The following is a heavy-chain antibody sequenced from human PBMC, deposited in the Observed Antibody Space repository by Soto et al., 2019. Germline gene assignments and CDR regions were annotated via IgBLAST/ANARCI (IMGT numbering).Heavy chain of an antibody. CDR3: ATSRPYCTNGVCYVFPLDY. Sequence: ASVKVSCKVSGYTLTELSMHWVRQAPGKGLEWMGGFDPEDGETIYAQKFQGRVTMTEDTSTDTAYMELSSLRSEDTAVYYCATSRPYCTNGVCYVFPLDYWGQGTLVTVSS. J-gene: IGHJ4*02. V-gene: IGHV1-24*01. CDR1: GYTLTELS. CDR2: FDPEDGET. D-gene: IGHD2-8*01.